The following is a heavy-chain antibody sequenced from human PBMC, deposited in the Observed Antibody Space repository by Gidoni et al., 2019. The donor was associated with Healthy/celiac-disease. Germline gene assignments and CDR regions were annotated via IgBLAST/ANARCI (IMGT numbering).Heavy chain of an antibody. V-gene: IGHV5-51*03. D-gene: IGHD2-15*01. CDR1: GYSFTSYW. CDR3: ARTETEHDNGGHIDY. Sequence: EVQLVQSGAEVKKLGESLKISCKGSGYSFTSYWIGWVRQMPGKGLEWMGIIYPGDSDTRYSPSFQGQVTISADKSISTAYLQWSSLKASDTAMYYCARTETEHDNGGHIDYWGQGTLVTVSS. CDR2: IYPGDSDT. J-gene: IGHJ4*02.